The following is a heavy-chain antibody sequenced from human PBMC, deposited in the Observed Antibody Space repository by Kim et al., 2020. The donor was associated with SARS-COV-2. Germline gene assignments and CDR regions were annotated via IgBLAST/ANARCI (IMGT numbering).Heavy chain of an antibody. Sequence: AAPLEGRITIATDNAENSLSLEMNSLRAEDTAVYYCVRVAVGASSWYYFDSWGQGTLVTVSS. J-gene: IGHJ4*02. D-gene: IGHD6-13*01. CDR3: VRVAVGASSWYYFDS. V-gene: IGHV3-11*05.